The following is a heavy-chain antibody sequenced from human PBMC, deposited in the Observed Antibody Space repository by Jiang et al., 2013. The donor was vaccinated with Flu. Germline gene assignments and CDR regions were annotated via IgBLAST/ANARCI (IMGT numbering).Heavy chain of an antibody. CDR3: AREAYYYDSSGYYERTYYFDY. CDR1: GYTFTGYY. CDR2: INPNSGGT. J-gene: IGHJ4*02. D-gene: IGHD3-22*01. Sequence: GAEVKKPGASVKVSCKASGYTFTGYYMHWVRQAPGQGLEWMGWINPNSGGTNYAQKFQGWVTMTRDTSISTAYMELSRLRSDDTAVYYCAREAYYYDSSGYYERTYYFDYWGQGTLVTSPQ. V-gene: IGHV1-2*04.